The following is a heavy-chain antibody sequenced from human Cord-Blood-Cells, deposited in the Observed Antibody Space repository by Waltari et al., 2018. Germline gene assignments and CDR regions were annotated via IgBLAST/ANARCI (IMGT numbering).Heavy chain of an antibody. Sequence: QVQLQQRGAGLLKPSETLSLTCAVYGGSFSGYYWSWIRQPPGKGLGWIGETTHSGCSHCNPSIRSGGARSVVSSKIQFFLKVMTVTSADTAVYDVAALYCSGGSFSPERHCFDDCGQGALVSVS. CDR3: AALYCSGGSFSPERHCFDD. J-gene: IGHJ4*02. D-gene: IGHD2-15*01. CDR2: TTHSGCS. CDR1: GGSFSGYY. V-gene: IGHV4-34*01.